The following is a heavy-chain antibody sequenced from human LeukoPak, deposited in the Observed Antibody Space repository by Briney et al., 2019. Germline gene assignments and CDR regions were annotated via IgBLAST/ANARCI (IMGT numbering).Heavy chain of an antibody. J-gene: IGHJ3*02. Sequence: ASVKVSCKASGYTFTSFYMHWVRQAPGQGLEWMGIINPSGGSTSYAQKFQGRVTMTRDTSTSTVYMELSSLRSEDTAVYYCARDRYSSSWRPDAFDIWGQGTMATVSS. D-gene: IGHD6-13*01. CDR2: INPSGGST. CDR1: GYTFTSFY. CDR3: ARDRYSSSWRPDAFDI. V-gene: IGHV1-46*01.